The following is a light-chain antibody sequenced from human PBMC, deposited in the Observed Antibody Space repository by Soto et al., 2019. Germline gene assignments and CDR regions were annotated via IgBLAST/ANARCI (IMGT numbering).Light chain of an antibody. CDR3: LPYAETAYV. CDR1: SSDVGGYNY. V-gene: IGLV2-8*01. J-gene: IGLJ1*01. CDR2: EVS. Sequence: QSVLAQPPSASGSPGQSVTISCAGTSSDVGGYNYVSWYQQYPGKVPKLMIYEVSERPSGVPDRFSGSKSGNTAFLTVSGLQAEDEDDYYCLPYAETAYVFGTGTKVTVL.